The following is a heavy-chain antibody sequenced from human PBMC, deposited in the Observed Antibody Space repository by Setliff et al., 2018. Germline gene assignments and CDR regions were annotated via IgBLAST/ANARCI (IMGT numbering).Heavy chain of an antibody. D-gene: IGHD6-13*01. Sequence: SETLSLTCSVYGESFSNNYWSWIRQTPGKGLEWIGESNHGGSTSYHPSLKSRLTMSVDTSKNYFSLDVSSVTAADTAVYYCVRESRSTWYRRDFWGQGTLVTVSS. CDR3: VRESRSTWYRRDF. J-gene: IGHJ4*02. CDR1: GESFSNNY. V-gene: IGHV4-34*01. CDR2: SNHGGST.